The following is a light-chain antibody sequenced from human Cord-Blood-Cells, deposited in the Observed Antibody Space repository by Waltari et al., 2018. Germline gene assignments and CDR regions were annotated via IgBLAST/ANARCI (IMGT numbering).Light chain of an antibody. CDR3: QQYNNWASLT. V-gene: IGKV3-15*01. CDR2: GAS. CDR1: QSVSSN. J-gene: IGKJ4*01. Sequence: EIVMTQSLATLSVSPGERAPLPCRASQSVSSNLAWYQQNPGRAPRLLISGASSRATGIPARFSGSGSGTEFTLTISSLQSEDFAVYYCQQYNNWASLTFGGGTKVEIK.